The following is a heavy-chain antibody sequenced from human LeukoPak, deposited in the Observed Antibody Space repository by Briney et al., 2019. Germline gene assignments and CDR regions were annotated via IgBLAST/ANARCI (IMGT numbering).Heavy chain of an antibody. J-gene: IGHJ4*02. CDR3: ARDYDILTGYFRGGFDY. Sequence: QAGGSLRLSCAASGFKFSTYAMSWVRQAPGKGLEWVSCINGRGVSTYYADSVKGRFTISRDNSKNTLYLHMSSLRADDTAIYYCARDYDILTGYFRGGFDYWGQGTLVTVSS. CDR1: GFKFSTYA. CDR2: INGRGVST. V-gene: IGHV3-23*01. D-gene: IGHD3-9*01.